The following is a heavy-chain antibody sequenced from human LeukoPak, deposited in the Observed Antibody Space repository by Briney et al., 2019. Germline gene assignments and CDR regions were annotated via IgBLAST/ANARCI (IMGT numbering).Heavy chain of an antibody. Sequence: PSETLSLTCTVSGGSISSYYWSWIRQPPGKGLEWIGYIYYSGSTNYNPSLKSRVTISLDTSKNQFSLKLSSVTAADTAVYYCAREVEGEVGENWFDPWGQGTLVTVSS. CDR3: AREVEGEVGENWFDP. D-gene: IGHD2-15*01. V-gene: IGHV4-59*01. CDR1: GGSISSYY. CDR2: IYYSGST. J-gene: IGHJ5*02.